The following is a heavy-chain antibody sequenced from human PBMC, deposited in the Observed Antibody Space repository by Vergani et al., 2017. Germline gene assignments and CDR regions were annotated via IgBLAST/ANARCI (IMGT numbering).Heavy chain of an antibody. CDR3: ARRRGADGYCSGGSCYSNWFDP. CDR1: DGSINNYY. V-gene: IGHV4-59*01. J-gene: IGHJ5*02. Sequence: QVQLQESGPGLVKPSETLSLTCTVSDGSINNYYWSWIRQPPGKGLEWIGHIYYSGSTNYNPSLKSRVTISVDTSKNQFSLKLSSMTAADTAVYFCARRRGADGYCSGGSCYSNWFDPWGQGTLVTVSS. D-gene: IGHD2-15*01. CDR2: IYYSGST.